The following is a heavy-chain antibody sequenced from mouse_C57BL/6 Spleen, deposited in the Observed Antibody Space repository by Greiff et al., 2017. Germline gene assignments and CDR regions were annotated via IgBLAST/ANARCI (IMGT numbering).Heavy chain of an antibody. CDR2: IYPSDSET. J-gene: IGHJ2*01. CDR3: ARRDWGSHFDY. D-gene: IGHD4-1*01. CDR1: GYTFTSYW. V-gene: IGHV1-61*01. Sequence: QVQLQQPGAELVRPGSSVKLSCKASGYTFTSYWMDWVKQRPGQGLEWIGNIYPSDSETHYNQKFKDKATLTVDKSSSTAYMQLRSLTSEDSAVYYCARRDWGSHFDYWGQGTTLTVSS.